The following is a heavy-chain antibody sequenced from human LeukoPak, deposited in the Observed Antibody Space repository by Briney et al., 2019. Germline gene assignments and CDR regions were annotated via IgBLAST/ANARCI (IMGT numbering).Heavy chain of an antibody. CDR3: AREGNDYFDY. Sequence: GGSLRLSCAASGFTFSSYEMNWVRQAPGKGLEWVSYISSSGSTIYYADSVKGRFTISRDNAKNSLYLQMNSLRAEDTAVYYCAREGNDYFDYWGQGTLVTASS. V-gene: IGHV3-48*03. CDR2: ISSSGSTI. CDR1: GFTFSSYE. J-gene: IGHJ4*02. D-gene: IGHD2-8*01.